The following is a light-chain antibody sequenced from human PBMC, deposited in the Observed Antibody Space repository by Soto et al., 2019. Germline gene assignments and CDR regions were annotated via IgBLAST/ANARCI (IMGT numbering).Light chain of an antibody. CDR1: QSVRDN. CDR3: KQHNDWPPST. Sequence: ETLLTQSPATLSVSPGERATLSCRASQSVRDNLAWYQQKPGQAPRLLIYGASTRAPGIPDRFSGSGFGTEFSLTISRLQSEDFAVYYCKQHNDWPPSTFGQGTKLEIK. CDR2: GAS. J-gene: IGKJ2*01. V-gene: IGKV3-15*01.